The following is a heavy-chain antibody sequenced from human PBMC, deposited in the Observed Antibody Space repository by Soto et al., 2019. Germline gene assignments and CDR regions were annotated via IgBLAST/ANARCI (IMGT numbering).Heavy chain of an antibody. CDR1: GGSISSGDYY. CDR2: IYYSGST. CDR3: ARVHYYDSSGYFSSYWFDP. Sequence: LSLTCTVSGGSISSGDYYWSWIRQPPGKGLEWIGYIYYSGSTYYNPSLKSRVTISVDTSKNQFSLKLSSVTAADTAVYYCARVHYYDSSGYFSSYWFDPWGQGTLVTVSS. J-gene: IGHJ5*02. D-gene: IGHD3-22*01. V-gene: IGHV4-30-4*01.